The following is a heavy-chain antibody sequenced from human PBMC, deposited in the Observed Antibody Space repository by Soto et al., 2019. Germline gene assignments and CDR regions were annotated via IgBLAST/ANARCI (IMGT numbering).Heavy chain of an antibody. CDR2: INHSGST. Sequence: QVQLQQWGAGLLKPSETLSLTCAVYGGSFSGYYWSWIRQPPGKGLEWIGEINHSGSTNYNPSLKSRVTISVDTSKNQFSLKLSSVTAADTAVYYCARIRPAAWKSIKSAEVDYWGQGTLVTVSS. V-gene: IGHV4-34*01. CDR3: ARIRPAAWKSIKSAEVDY. D-gene: IGHD6-13*01. CDR1: GGSFSGYY. J-gene: IGHJ4*02.